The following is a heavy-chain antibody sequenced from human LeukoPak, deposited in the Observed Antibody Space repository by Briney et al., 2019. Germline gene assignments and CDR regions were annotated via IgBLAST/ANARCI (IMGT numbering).Heavy chain of an antibody. CDR2: IKEDGSEK. V-gene: IGHV3-7*03. Sequence: GGSLRLSCAASGFTFSTYWMDWVRQAPGKGLEWVANIKEDGSEKYYEDSVKGRFTISRDNAKNSLYLQTNSLRAEDTAVYYCARAQYYYDSSGQIQYYFDYWGQGTLVTVSS. CDR1: GFTFSTYW. J-gene: IGHJ4*02. CDR3: ARAQYYYDSSGQIQYYFDY. D-gene: IGHD3-22*01.